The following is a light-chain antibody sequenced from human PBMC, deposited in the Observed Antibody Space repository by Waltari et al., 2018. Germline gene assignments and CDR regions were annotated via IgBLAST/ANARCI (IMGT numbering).Light chain of an antibody. CDR1: QDIRRY. CDR3: QQYDNDPYT. CDR2: AAS. J-gene: IGKJ2*01. V-gene: IGKV1-16*02. Sequence: DIQMTQSPSSLSASVGDRVPITCRAGQDIRRYLTWFQQKPGKAPTSLIYAASSLQTGFPSKFGGSRSGTEYSLSISSLQPVDFATYYCQQYDNDPYTFGQGTKLEIK.